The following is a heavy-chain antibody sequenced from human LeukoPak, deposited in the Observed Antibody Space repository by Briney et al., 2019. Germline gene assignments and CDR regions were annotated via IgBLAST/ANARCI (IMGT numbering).Heavy chain of an antibody. Sequence: ASVKVSCKASGYTFTSYDINWVRQATRQGLEWMGWMNPNSGNTGYAQKFQGRVTITRNTSISTTYMELSSLRSEDTAVYYCARGKKVPGHYYYYMDVWGKGTTVTVSS. CDR1: GYTFTSYD. D-gene: IGHD3-10*01. CDR2: MNPNSGNT. CDR3: ARGKKVPGHYYYYMDV. V-gene: IGHV1-8*03. J-gene: IGHJ6*03.